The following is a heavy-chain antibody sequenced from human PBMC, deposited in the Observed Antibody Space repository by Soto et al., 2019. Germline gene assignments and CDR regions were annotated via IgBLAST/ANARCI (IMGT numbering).Heavy chain of an antibody. CDR1: GFTFSDYY. V-gene: IGHV3-11*06. CDR3: ARYYYASGSYHYYFDY. J-gene: IGHJ4*02. Sequence: LSCAASGFTFSDYYMSCIRQALGKGLEWVSYISSSSSSTTYADSVKGRFTISRDNAKNSLYLQMNSLRAEDTAVYYCARYYYASGSYHYYFDYWGQGTLVTVSS. CDR2: ISSSSSST. D-gene: IGHD3-10*01.